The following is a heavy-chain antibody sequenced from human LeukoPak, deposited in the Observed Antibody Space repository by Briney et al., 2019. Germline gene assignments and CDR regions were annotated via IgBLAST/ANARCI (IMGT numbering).Heavy chain of an antibody. Sequence: GGSLRLSCAASGFTFSSYWMSWVRQAPGKGLEWVSSIFPSGGEIHYADSVKGRFTISRDNSKNTLYLQMNSLRAEDTAVYYCALSLGESSGYYGYWGQGTLVTVSS. V-gene: IGHV3-23*01. CDR1: GFTFSSYW. CDR3: ALSLGESSGYYGY. CDR2: IFPSGGEI. D-gene: IGHD3-22*01. J-gene: IGHJ4*02.